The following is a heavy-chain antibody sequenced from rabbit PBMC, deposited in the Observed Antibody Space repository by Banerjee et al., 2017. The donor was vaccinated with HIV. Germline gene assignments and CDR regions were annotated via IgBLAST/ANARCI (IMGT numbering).Heavy chain of an antibody. CDR2: INTSSGNT. J-gene: IGHJ4*01. D-gene: IGHD4-1*01. V-gene: IGHV1S45*01. CDR1: GFDFNSYY. CDR3: ARDLAGAIGWNFNL. Sequence: QEQLVESGGGLVKPEGSLTLTCKASGFDFNSYYISWVRQAPGKGLEWVGCINTSSGNTVYASWAKGRFTISKTSSTTVTLQMTSLTAADTATYFCARDLAGAIGWNFNLWGQGTLVTVS.